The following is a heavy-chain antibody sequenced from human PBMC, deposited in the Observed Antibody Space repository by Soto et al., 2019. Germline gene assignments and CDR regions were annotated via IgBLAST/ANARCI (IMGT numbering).Heavy chain of an antibody. Sequence: SETRSLTCTVSGGSISSYYWSWIRQPPGKGLEWIGYIYYSGSTNYNPSLKSRVTISVDTSKNQFSLKLSSVTAADTAVYYCARDKSGRDGYNYYYYGMDVWGQGTTVTVSS. D-gene: IGHD5-12*01. CDR1: GGSISSYY. CDR2: IYYSGST. J-gene: IGHJ6*02. CDR3: ARDKSGRDGYNYYYYGMDV. V-gene: IGHV4-59*01.